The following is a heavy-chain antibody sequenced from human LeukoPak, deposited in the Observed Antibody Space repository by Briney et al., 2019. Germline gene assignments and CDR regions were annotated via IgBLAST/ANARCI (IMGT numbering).Heavy chain of an antibody. D-gene: IGHD6-13*01. V-gene: IGHV1-8*01. CDR1: GYTFTSYD. J-gene: IGHJ4*02. Sequence: ASVKVSCKASGYTFTSYDINWVRQATGQGLEWMGWMNPNSGNTGYAQKFQGRVTMTRNTSISTAYMERSSLRSEDTAVYYCARMSSSWYSTSYDYWGQGTLVTVSS. CDR3: ARMSSSWYSTSYDY. CDR2: MNPNSGNT.